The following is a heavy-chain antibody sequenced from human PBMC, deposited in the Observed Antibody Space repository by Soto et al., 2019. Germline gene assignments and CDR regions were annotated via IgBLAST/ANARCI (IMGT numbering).Heavy chain of an antibody. CDR1: GYTSTSYC. Sequence: EYLRVSSKGSGYTSTSYCIAWVRLLPEKDKEWMGIIYPGDSDTRYNPSFQAQDTISADKPISTAYLKWNSLKAPATAMYYCARHFSVARGKLRIPAGFDLWARGSSVTGSS. J-gene: IGHJ5*02. CDR2: IYPGDSDT. CDR3: ARHFSVARGKLRIPAGFDL. D-gene: IGHD3-10*01. V-gene: IGHV5-51*01.